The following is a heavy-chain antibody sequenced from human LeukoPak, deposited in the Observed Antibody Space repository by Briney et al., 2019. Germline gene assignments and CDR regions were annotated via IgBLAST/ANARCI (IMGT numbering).Heavy chain of an antibody. J-gene: IGHJ4*02. CDR2: IFFRGKT. V-gene: IGHV4-39*01. CDR1: RGYISSSYYY. Sequence: PSETLSLTCTVSRGYISSSYYYWGWIRQPPGKGLEWLGQIFFRGKTYHNPALKSRVTMSVDTSRNQFSPMLDSVTAADSAVYYCARVKSSAYYYDYFDSWGQGALVTVSS. CDR3: ARVKSSAYYYDYFDS. D-gene: IGHD3-22*01.